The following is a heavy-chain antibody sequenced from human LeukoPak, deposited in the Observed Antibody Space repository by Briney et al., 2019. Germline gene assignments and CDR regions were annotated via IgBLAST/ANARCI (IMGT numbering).Heavy chain of an antibody. V-gene: IGHV3-74*01. CDR1: GFTFSSFW. Sequence: GGSLRLSCAASGFTFSSFWMHWVRQAPGKGLVWVSRIKSDGSTNYADSVKGRFTISRDNAKNTVSLQMNSLRVEDTGVYYCARAPSEIGGYYPEYFRHWGQGTLVTVSS. CDR2: IKSDGST. CDR3: ARAPSEIGGYYPEYFRH. J-gene: IGHJ1*01. D-gene: IGHD3-22*01.